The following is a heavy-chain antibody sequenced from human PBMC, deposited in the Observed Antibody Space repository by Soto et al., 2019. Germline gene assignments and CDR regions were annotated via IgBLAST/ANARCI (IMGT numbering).Heavy chain of an antibody. V-gene: IGHV4-59*12. Sequence: SATLSLTCTVSGGSISGYYWSWIRQPPGKGLEWIGYIYYSGSTNYNPSLKSRVTISVDTSKNQFSLKLSSVTAADTAVCYCARGGYDFWSGYGTNYYYYYGMDVWGQGTTVTVSS. CDR2: IYYSGST. CDR3: ARGGYDFWSGYGTNYYYYYGMDV. D-gene: IGHD3-3*01. J-gene: IGHJ6*02. CDR1: GGSISGYY.